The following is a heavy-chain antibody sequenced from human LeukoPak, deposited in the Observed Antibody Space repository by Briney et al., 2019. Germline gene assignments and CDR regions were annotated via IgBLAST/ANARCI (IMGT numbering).Heavy chain of an antibody. CDR2: INHSGST. CDR3: ARAGIVARRGGVFDY. J-gene: IGHJ4*02. D-gene: IGHD6-6*01. V-gene: IGHV4-34*01. CDR1: GGSFSGYY. Sequence: SETLSLTCAVYGGSFSGYYWSWIRQPPGKGLEWIGEINHSGSTNYNPSLKSRVTISVDTSKNQFSLKLSSVTAADTAVYYCARAGIVARRGGVFDYWGQGTLVAVPS.